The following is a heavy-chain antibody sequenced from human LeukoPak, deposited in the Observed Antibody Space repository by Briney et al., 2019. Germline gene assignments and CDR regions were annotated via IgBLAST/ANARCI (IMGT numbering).Heavy chain of an antibody. CDR2: FDPEVGET. D-gene: IGHD4-17*01. CDR1: GYTLTELS. V-gene: IGHV1-24*01. Sequence: ASVKVSCKVSGYTLTELSMHWVRQAPGKGLEWMGGFDPEVGETIYAQKFRGRVTMTEDTSPDTAYMELSSLRSEDTAVYYCARGQQHGYGDYFYAFDMWGQGTMVTVS. CDR3: ARGQQHGYGDYFYAFDM. J-gene: IGHJ3*02.